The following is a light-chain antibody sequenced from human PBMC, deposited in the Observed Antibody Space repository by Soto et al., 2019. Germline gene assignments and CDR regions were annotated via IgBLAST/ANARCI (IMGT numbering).Light chain of an antibody. Sequence: DIQMTQSPSSLSASVGDRVTITCRASQTISGYLNWYQQKPGKAPELLIYAASNRATGIPDRFSGSGSGTDFILTISRLEPEDFAVYYCQQYGSSPPWTFGQGTKVDIK. CDR2: AAS. CDR3: QQYGSSPPWT. J-gene: IGKJ1*01. V-gene: IGKV1-39*01. CDR1: QTISGY.